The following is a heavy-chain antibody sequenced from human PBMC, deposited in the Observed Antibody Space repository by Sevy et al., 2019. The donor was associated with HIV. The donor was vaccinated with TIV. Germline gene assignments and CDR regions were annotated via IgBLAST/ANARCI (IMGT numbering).Heavy chain of an antibody. CDR2: TRNKADGYTT. J-gene: IGHJ4*02. D-gene: IGHD6-13*01. CDR1: GFTFSDHY. Sequence: GGSLRLSCVASGFTFSDHYMEWVRQAPGKGLEWVGRTRNKADGYTTEYAASVKGRFTISREESKNSLYVQRNSLKAEDTAVYYCATHAGIAAAGRVFDYWGQGTLVTVSS. V-gene: IGHV3-72*01. CDR3: ATHAGIAAAGRVFDY.